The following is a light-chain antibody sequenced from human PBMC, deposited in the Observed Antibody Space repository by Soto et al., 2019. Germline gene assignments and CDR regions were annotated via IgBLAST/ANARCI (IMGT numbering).Light chain of an antibody. CDR3: RSYTSSSPGV. CDR1: SSDVGGYNY. Sequence: QSALTQPASVSVSPGQSITISCTGTSSDVGGYNYVSWYQQHPGKAPKLMIYEVRNRPSGVSNRFSGSKSGNTASLTISGLQAEDEADYYCRSYTSSSPGVFGGGTKLTVL. V-gene: IGLV2-14*01. CDR2: EVR. J-gene: IGLJ3*02.